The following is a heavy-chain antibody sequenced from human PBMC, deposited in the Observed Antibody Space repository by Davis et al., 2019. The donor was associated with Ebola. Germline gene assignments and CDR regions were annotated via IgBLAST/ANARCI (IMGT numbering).Heavy chain of an antibody. D-gene: IGHD6-19*01. Sequence: GESLKISCAASGFTFSSYAMHWVRQAPGKGLEWVAVISYDGSNKYYADSVKGRFTISRDNAKNSLYLQMNSLRAEDTAVYYCARVFTSGWHGYYFDYWGQGTLVTVSS. CDR2: ISYDGSNK. CDR3: ARVFTSGWHGYYFDY. CDR1: GFTFSSYA. V-gene: IGHV3-30-3*01. J-gene: IGHJ4*02.